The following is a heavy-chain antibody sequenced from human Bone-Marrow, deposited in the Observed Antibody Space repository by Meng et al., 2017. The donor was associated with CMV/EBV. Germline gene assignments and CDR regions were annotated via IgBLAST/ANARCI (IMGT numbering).Heavy chain of an antibody. CDR2: IYYSGIT. D-gene: IGHD6-25*01. Sequence: GSLRLSCTVSGGSISSSSYYWGWIRQPPGKGLEWIGSIYYSGITYYNPSLKSRVTISVDMSKNKFSLKLSSVTDPDTAVYYCAGCLCNAQRLGAAGRPYYFDYWGQGTLVTVSS. V-gene: IGHV4-39*07. CDR1: GGSISSSSYY. J-gene: IGHJ4*02. CDR3: AGCLCNAQRLGAAGRPYYFDY.